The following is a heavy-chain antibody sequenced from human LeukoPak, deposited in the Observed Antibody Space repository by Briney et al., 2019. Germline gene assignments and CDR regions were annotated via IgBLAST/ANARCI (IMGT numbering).Heavy chain of an antibody. J-gene: IGHJ4*02. V-gene: IGHV3-30*18. CDR1: GFTFSSYG. D-gene: IGHD4-17*01. CDR3: AKDTRATVMYY. Sequence: PGGSLRLSCAASGFTFSSYGMHWVRQAPGKGLEWVAVISYDGSNKYYADSVKGRFTISRDNSKNTLYLQMNSLRAEDTAVYYCAKDTRATVMYYWGQGTLVTVSS. CDR2: ISYDGSNK.